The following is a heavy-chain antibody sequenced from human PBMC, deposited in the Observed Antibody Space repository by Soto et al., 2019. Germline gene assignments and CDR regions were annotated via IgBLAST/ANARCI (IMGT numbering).Heavy chain of an antibody. CDR1: GDIVSSDSAA. V-gene: IGHV6-1*01. D-gene: IGHD6-13*01. J-gene: IGHJ5*02. CDR3: ARDHRSSRWYNWFDH. CDR2: TYYRSKWYN. Sequence: SQTLSLTCVISGDIVSSDSAAWNWIRQSPSRGLEWLGRTYYRSKWYNDYAVSVKSRITINPDTSKNQFSLQLNSVTPEDTAVYYCARDHRSSRWYNWFDHWGQGTLVXVS.